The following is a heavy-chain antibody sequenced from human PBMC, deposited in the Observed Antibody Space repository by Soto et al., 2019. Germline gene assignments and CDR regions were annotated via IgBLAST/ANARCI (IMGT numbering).Heavy chain of an antibody. CDR2: IYYSGTT. V-gene: IGHV4-30-4*01. D-gene: IGHD4-17*01. J-gene: IGHJ6*02. Sequence: QVQLQESGPGLVKPSQTLSLTCTVSGGSISSGDYYWTWIRQPPGKGLEWIGYIYYSGTTFYNPSLKSRITISLDTSKNQFSLKLSSVTVADTAVYYCAREPMTTHVMDVSGQGTTVTVSS. CDR1: GGSISSGDYY. CDR3: AREPMTTHVMDV.